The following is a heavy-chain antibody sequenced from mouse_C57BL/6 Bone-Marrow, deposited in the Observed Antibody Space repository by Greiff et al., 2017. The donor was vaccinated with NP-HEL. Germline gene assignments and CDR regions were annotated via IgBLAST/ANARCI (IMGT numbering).Heavy chain of an antibody. V-gene: IGHV1-26*01. D-gene: IGHD1-1*01. CDR1: GYTFTDYY. Sequence: EVQLQQSGPELVKPGASVKISCKASGYTFTDYYMNWVKQSHGKSLEWIGDINPNNGGTSYNQKFKGKATLTVDKSSSTAYLELRSLASEDADGYYYARTGYRGGRPPDYWGQGTTLTVSS. CDR3: ARTGYRGGRPPDY. J-gene: IGHJ2*01. CDR2: INPNNGGT.